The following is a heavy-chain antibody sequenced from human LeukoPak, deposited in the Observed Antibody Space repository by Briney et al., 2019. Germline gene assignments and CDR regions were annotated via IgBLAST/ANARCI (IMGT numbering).Heavy chain of an antibody. V-gene: IGHV4-38-2*01. CDR3: ARQHPPPRISLVRGVEY. D-gene: IGHD3-10*01. CDR1: GYSISSAYY. CDR2: IYHSGNT. J-gene: IGHJ4*02. Sequence: KTSETLSLTCAVSGYSISSAYYWGWIRQPPGKGLEWIGTIYHSGNTYYNPSLKSRVTISVDTSKNQFSLKVSSVTAADTAVYYCARQHPPPRISLVRGVEYWGQGTLATVSS.